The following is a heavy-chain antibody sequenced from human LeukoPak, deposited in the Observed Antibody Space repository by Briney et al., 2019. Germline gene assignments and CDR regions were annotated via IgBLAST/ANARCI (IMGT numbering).Heavy chain of an antibody. Sequence: SETLSLTCTVSGGSISSSSYYWGWIRQPPKKGLEWIGSIYYSGSTYYNPSLKRRVTISVGTSKNQFSLKLSSVTAADTAVYYCARQEVEAAAMKAFDYWGQGTLVTVSS. CDR2: IYYSGST. V-gene: IGHV4-39*01. CDR1: GGSISSSSYY. J-gene: IGHJ4*02. CDR3: ARQEVEAAAMKAFDY. D-gene: IGHD2-2*01.